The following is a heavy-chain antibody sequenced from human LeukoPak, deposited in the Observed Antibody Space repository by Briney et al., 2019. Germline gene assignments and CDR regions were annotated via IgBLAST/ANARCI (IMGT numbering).Heavy chain of an antibody. J-gene: IGHJ6*04. CDR3: AREVSA. V-gene: IGHV3-53*01. CDR1: GFTVSSNY. CDR2: IYSGGST. D-gene: IGHD1-14*01. Sequence: GGSLRLSCAASGFTVSSNYMSWVRQAPGKGLQWVSLIYSGGSTYYADSVKGRFTISRDNSKNTLYLQMNSLRVEDTAVYYCAREVSAWGKGTTVTVSS.